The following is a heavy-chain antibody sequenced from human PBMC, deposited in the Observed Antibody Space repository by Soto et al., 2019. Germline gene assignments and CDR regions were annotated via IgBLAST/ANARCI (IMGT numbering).Heavy chain of an antibody. CDR3: ASAYSSSSNYYYYGMDV. J-gene: IGHJ6*02. D-gene: IGHD6-6*01. Sequence: QVQLVQSGAEVKKPGSSVKVSCKASGGTFSSYAISWVRQAPGQGLEWMGGIIPIFGTANYAQKSQGRVTXTXDESTSTAXXXLSSLRSEDTAVXYCASAYSSSSNYYYYGMDVWGQGTTVTVSS. V-gene: IGHV1-69*05. CDR2: IIPIFGTA. CDR1: GGTFSSYA.